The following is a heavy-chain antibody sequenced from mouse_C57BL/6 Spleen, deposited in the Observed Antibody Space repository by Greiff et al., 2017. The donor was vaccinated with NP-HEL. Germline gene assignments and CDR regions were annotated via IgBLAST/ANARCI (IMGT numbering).Heavy chain of an antibody. D-gene: IGHD3-2*02. CDR3: AGDSSGYPYYAMDY. J-gene: IGHJ4*01. CDR2: IYPRSGNT. Sequence: QVQLQQSGAELARPGASVKLSCKASGYTFTSYGISWVKQGTGQGLEWIGEIYPRSGNTYYNEKFKGKATLTADKSSSTAYMELRSLTSEDSAVYFCAGDSSGYPYYAMDYWGQGTSVTVSS. V-gene: IGHV1-81*01. CDR1: GYTFTSYG.